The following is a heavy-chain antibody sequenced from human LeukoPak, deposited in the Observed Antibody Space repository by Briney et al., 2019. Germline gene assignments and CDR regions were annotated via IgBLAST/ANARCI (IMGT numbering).Heavy chain of an antibody. V-gene: IGHV3-74*01. CDR3: ARELNTVTTGGFDY. D-gene: IGHD4-17*01. J-gene: IGHJ4*02. Sequence: PGVSLRLSCAASGFTFSSYWMHWVRHAPGKGLVWVSRINSDGSSTSYADSVKGRFTISRDNAKNTLYLQMNSLRAEDTAVYYCARELNTVTTGGFDYWGQGTLVTVSS. CDR1: GFTFSSYW. CDR2: INSDGSST.